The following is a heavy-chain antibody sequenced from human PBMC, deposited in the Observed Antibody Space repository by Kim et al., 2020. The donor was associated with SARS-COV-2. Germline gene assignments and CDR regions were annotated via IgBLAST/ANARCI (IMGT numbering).Heavy chain of an antibody. D-gene: IGHD4-17*01. CDR2: ISYDGSNK. CDR3: ARVATVTTSGY. J-gene: IGHJ4*02. Sequence: GGSLRLSCAASGFTFSSYAMHWVRQAPGKGLEWVAVISYDGSNKYYADSVKGRFTISRDNSKNTLYLQMNSLRAEDTAVYYCARVATVTTSGYWGQGTLVTVSS. V-gene: IGHV3-30*04. CDR1: GFTFSSYA.